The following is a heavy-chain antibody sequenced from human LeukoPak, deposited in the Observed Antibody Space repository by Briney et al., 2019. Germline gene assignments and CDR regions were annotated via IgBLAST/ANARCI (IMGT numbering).Heavy chain of an antibody. D-gene: IGHD1-7*01. CDR2: ISSGSGTI. V-gene: IGHV3-48*02. CDR1: GFTFSSYR. CDR3: ARDLNYGVDY. J-gene: IGHJ4*02. Sequence: PGGSLRLSCAASGFTFSSYRMNWVRQAPGKGLEWVPYISSGSGTIYYADSVKGRFTISRDNAKNSLHLQMNSLRDEDTAVYYCARDLNYGVDYWGQGTLVTVSS.